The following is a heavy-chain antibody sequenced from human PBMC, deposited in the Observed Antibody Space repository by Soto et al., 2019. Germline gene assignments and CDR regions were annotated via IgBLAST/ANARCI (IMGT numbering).Heavy chain of an antibody. J-gene: IGHJ4*02. D-gene: IGHD3-10*01. CDR3: ARVGGRVTMVRGVIMAHSNDY. V-gene: IGHV3-66*01. Sequence: GGSLRLSCAASGFTVSSNYMSWVRQAPGKGLEWVSVIYSGGSTYYADSVKGRFTISRDNSKNTLYLQMNSLRAEDTAVYYCARVGGRVTMVRGVIMAHSNDYWGQGTLVTVSS. CDR1: GFTVSSNY. CDR2: IYSGGST.